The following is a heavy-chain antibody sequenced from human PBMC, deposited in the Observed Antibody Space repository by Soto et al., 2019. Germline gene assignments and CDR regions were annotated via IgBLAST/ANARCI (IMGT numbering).Heavy chain of an antibody. CDR3: KKNIVAHGSGGGDV. V-gene: IGHV3-43*01. J-gene: IGHJ6*02. CDR1: GFTFGSYT. Sequence: EEQLVESGGAVVQPGGSLRLSCEASGFTFGSYTMHWVRQAPGKGLEWVSLISWNGGSSFYADSVKGRFTISRDNSRDPLYLPMNGLNPEDRHFYYVKKNIVAHGSGGGDVWGHGTTVTVSS. D-gene: IGHD3-10*01. CDR2: ISWNGGSS.